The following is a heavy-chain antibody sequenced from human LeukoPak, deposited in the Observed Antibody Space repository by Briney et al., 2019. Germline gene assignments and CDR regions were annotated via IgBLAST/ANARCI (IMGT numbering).Heavy chain of an antibody. D-gene: IGHD3-22*01. V-gene: IGHV1-69*04. J-gene: IGHJ4*02. Sequence: SVKVSCKASGGTFSSYAISWVRQAPGQGVEWMGRIIPIFGIANYAQKFQGRVTITADKSTSTAYMELSSLRSEDTAVYYCFYDSSGYYLTNFDYWGQGTLVTVSS. CDR1: GGTFSSYA. CDR3: FYDSSGYYLTNFDY. CDR2: IIPIFGIA.